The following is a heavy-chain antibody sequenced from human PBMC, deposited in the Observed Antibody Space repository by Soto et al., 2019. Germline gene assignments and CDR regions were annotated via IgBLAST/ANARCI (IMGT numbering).Heavy chain of an antibody. Sequence: PSETLSLTCAVYGGSFSGYYWSWIRQPPGKGLEWIGEINHSGSTNYNPSLKSRVTISVDTSKNQFSLKLSSVTAADTAVYYCARGGYLYYYYYYMDVWGKGTTVPVSS. CDR3: ARGGYLYYYYYYMDV. CDR2: INHSGST. V-gene: IGHV4-34*01. J-gene: IGHJ6*03. CDR1: GGSFSGYY. D-gene: IGHD6-25*01.